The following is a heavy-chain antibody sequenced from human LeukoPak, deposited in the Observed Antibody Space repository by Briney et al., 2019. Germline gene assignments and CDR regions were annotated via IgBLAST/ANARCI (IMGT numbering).Heavy chain of an antibody. D-gene: IGHD6-19*01. Sequence: GSLRLSCAAPGFIXGNYAIHGVRQAPGKGLEWVSLISGDGGSTFYADSVKGRFTISRDNSKNSLSLQMSSLRSEDTALYYCARESETSGWYDYWGQGTLVTVSS. CDR1: GFIXGNYA. V-gene: IGHV3-43*02. CDR3: ARESETSGWYDY. CDR2: ISGDGGST. J-gene: IGHJ4*02.